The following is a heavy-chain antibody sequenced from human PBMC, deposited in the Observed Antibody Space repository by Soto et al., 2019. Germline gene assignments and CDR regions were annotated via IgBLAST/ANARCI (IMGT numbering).Heavy chain of an antibody. Sequence: GSLRLSCAASGFTFSSYAMSWVRQAPGKGLEWVSAISGSGGSTYYADSVKGRFTISRDNSKNTLYLQMNSLRAEDTAVYYCATGYCSGGSCYGGLRAFDIWGQGTMVTVSS. CDR1: GFTFSSYA. CDR2: ISGSGGST. V-gene: IGHV3-23*01. D-gene: IGHD2-15*01. CDR3: ATGYCSGGSCYGGLRAFDI. J-gene: IGHJ3*02.